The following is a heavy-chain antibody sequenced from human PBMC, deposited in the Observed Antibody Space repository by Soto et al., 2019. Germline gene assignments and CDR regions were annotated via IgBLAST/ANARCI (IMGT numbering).Heavy chain of an antibody. CDR1: GGSISSGGYY. V-gene: IGHV4-31*01. Sequence: QVQLQESGPGLVKPSQSLSLTCTVSGGSISSGGYYWSWIRQHPGKDLEWIGYVYRSGSTYYNPSLKSHLTISVDTSKNQFSLKLRSVTAADTAVYYCARGAPRYYFDSWGQGTLVTVSS. CDR3: ARGAPRYYFDS. J-gene: IGHJ4*02. CDR2: VYRSGST.